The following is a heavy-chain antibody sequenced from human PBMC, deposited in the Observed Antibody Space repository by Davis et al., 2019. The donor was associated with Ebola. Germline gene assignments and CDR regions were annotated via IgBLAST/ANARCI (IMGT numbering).Heavy chain of an antibody. Sequence: MPSETLSLTCTVSGASVSSGAYYWSWIRQPPGKGLEWIGSLYYSGFTNYNPSLKSRVTTSIDTSKNEFSLKLSSVTAADTAVYYCARGAEQWLVLGLGWFDPWGQGTLVTVSS. CDR1: GASVSSGAYY. CDR2: LYYSGFT. J-gene: IGHJ5*02. CDR3: ARGAEQWLVLGLGWFDP. D-gene: IGHD6-19*01. V-gene: IGHV4-61*08.